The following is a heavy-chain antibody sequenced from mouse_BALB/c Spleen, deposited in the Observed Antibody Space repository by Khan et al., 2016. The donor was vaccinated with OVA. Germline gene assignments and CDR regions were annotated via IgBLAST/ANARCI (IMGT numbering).Heavy chain of an antibody. CDR1: GYTFTDYA. Sequence: QVQLQQSGAELVRPGVSVKISCKGSGYTFTDYAMHWVKQSHAKSLEWIGVISTYYGDASYNQKFKGKATMTVDKSSSTAYMELARLTSEDSAIYYCAREAAGGSHYYGPLDYWGQGTTLTVSS. J-gene: IGHJ2*01. V-gene: IGHV1S137*01. CDR3: AREAAGGSHYYGPLDY. CDR2: ISTYYGDA. D-gene: IGHD1-2*01.